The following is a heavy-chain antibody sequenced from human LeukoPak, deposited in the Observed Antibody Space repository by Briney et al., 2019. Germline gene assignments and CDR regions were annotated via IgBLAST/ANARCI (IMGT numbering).Heavy chain of an antibody. Sequence: PSETLSLTCAVYGGSFSGYYWSWIRQPPGKGLEWIGEINHSGSTYYNPSLKSRVTISVDTSKNQFSLKLSSVTAADTAVYYCARTVAAHYYFDYWGQGTLVTVSS. V-gene: IGHV4-34*01. CDR3: ARTVAAHYYFDY. CDR1: GGSFSGYY. J-gene: IGHJ4*02. D-gene: IGHD6-13*01. CDR2: INHSGST.